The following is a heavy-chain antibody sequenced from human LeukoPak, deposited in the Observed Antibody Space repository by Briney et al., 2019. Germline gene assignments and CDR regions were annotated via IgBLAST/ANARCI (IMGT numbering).Heavy chain of an antibody. J-gene: IGHJ3*02. Sequence: ASETLSLTCTVSNGSISSHYWSWIRQPPGKGLEWIGLIYSSGYTNYNPSLKSRVTISIDTSKNQFSLKLSSVTAADTAVYYCARDLVTVTKGFDIWGQGTMVSVSS. CDR1: NGSISSHY. V-gene: IGHV4-59*11. CDR2: IYSSGYT. CDR3: ARDLVTVTKGFDI. D-gene: IGHD4-17*01.